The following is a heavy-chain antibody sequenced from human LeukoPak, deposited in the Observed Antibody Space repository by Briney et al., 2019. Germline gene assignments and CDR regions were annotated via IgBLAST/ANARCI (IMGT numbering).Heavy chain of an antibody. CDR1: GYTFTSYD. D-gene: IGHD2-2*02. CDR3: ARVGGCSSTSCYTGFEY. V-gene: IGHV1-8*01. Sequence: ASVKVSCKASGYTFTSYDINWVRQATGQGLEWMGWMNPNSGNTGYAQKFQGRVTMTRNTSISTAYMELSSLRSEDTAVYYCARVGGCSSTSCYTGFEYWGQGTLVTVSS. J-gene: IGHJ4*02. CDR2: MNPNSGNT.